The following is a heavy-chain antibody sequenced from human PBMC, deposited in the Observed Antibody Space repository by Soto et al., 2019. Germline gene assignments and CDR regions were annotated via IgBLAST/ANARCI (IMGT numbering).Heavy chain of an antibody. V-gene: IGHV4-59*08. D-gene: IGHD3-10*01. CDR1: GGSFTTYY. J-gene: IGHJ4*02. CDR3: ASRNYYGSGSYHYYFDY. CDR2: IYNTGST. Sequence: SETLSLTCTVSGGSFTTYYWSLIRQPPGRGLEWIGYIYNTGSTNYNPSLKSRVTISVDTSKNQFSLKLSSVTAADTAVYYCASRNYYGSGSYHYYFDYWGQGTLVTVSS.